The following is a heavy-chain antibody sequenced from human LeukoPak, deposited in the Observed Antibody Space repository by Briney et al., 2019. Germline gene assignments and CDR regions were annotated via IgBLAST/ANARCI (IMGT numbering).Heavy chain of an antibody. J-gene: IGHJ4*02. CDR3: ARYYYDSSGYYYYFDY. Sequence: SETLSLTCTVSGGSVSSGSYYWSWIRQPPGKGLEWIGYIYYSGSTNYNPSLKSRVTISVDTSKNQFSLKLSSVTAADTAVYYCARYYYDSSGYYYYFDYWGQGTLVTVSS. D-gene: IGHD3-22*01. CDR2: IYYSGST. V-gene: IGHV4-61*01. CDR1: GGSVSSGSYY.